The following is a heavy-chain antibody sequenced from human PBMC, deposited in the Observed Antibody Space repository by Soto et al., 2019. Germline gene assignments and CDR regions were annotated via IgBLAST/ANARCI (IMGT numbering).Heavy chain of an antibody. Sequence: QPGGSLRLSCAASGFTFSSYAMSWVRQAPGKGLEWVSAISGSGGSTYYADSVKGRFTISRDNSKNTLYLQMNSLRAEDTAVYYCAKVGEIALSNPGPYYFDYWGQGTLVTVS. CDR2: ISGSGGST. D-gene: IGHD3-10*01. J-gene: IGHJ4*02. CDR1: GFTFSSYA. CDR3: AKVGEIALSNPGPYYFDY. V-gene: IGHV3-23*01.